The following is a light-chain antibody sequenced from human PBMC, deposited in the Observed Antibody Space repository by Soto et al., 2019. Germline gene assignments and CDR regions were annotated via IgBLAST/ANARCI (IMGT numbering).Light chain of an antibody. CDR3: SVWDDSLNGPV. J-gene: IGLJ2*01. CDR2: RND. CDR1: SSDIGSYA. Sequence: QSVLTQPPSASGTPGQGVTISCSGSSSDIGSYAVNWYQQVQGTAPKLLIYRNDQRPSGVPDQFSGSKSGTSASLAISGLQSEDEAVYYCSVWDDSLNGPVFGGGTKLTVL. V-gene: IGLV1-44*01.